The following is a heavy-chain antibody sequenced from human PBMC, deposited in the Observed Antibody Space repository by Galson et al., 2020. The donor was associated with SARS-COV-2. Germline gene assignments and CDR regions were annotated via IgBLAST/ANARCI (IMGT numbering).Heavy chain of an antibody. CDR2: IYYSGST. D-gene: IGHD3-10*01. J-gene: IGHJ3*02. Sequence: SETLSLTCTVSGGSISSSSYYWGWIRQPPGKGLEWIGSIYYSGSTYYNPSLKSRVTISVDTSKNQFSLKLSSVTAADTAVYYCAREVLLWFGELLSQDAFDIWGQGTMVTVSS. V-gene: IGHV4-39*02. CDR3: AREVLLWFGELLSQDAFDI. CDR1: GGSISSSSYY.